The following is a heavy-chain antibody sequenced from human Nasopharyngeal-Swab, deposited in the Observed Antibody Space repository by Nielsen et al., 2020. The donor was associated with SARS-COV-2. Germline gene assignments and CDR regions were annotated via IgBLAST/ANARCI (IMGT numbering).Heavy chain of an antibody. CDR3: ARLSGWYLSLAFDY. J-gene: IGHJ4*02. Sequence: GGSLRLSCAASGFTFSSYSMNWVRQAPGKGLEWDSYISSSSSTIYYADSVKGRFTISRDNAKNSLYLQMNSLRDEDTAVYYCARLSGWYLSLAFDYWGQGTLVTVSS. CDR2: ISSSSSTI. V-gene: IGHV3-48*02. D-gene: IGHD6-19*01. CDR1: GFTFSSYS.